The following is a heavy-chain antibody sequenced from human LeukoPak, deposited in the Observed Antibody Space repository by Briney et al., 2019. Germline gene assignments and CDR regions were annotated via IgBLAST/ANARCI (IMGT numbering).Heavy chain of an antibody. CDR3: ARHKYSSGWPPEGAFDI. V-gene: IGHV4-34*01. Sequence: PSETLSLTCAVYGGSFSGYYWSWIRQPPGKGLEWIGEINHSGSTNYNPSPKSRVTISVDTSKNQFSLKLSSVTAADTAVYYCARHKYSSGWPPEGAFDIWGQGTMVTVSS. D-gene: IGHD6-19*01. CDR2: INHSGST. J-gene: IGHJ3*02. CDR1: GGSFSGYY.